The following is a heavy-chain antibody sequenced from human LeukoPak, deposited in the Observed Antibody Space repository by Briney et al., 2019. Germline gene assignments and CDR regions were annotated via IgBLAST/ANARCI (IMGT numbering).Heavy chain of an antibody. CDR3: AREGTDIVVVIAYFDY. CDR1: GFTFSSYA. Sequence: GGSLRLSCAASGFTFSSYAMSWVRQAPGKGLEWVSAISGSGGSTYYADSVKGRFTISRDNSKNTLYLQMNSLRAEDTAVYYCAREGTDIVVVIAYFDYWGQGTLVTVSS. V-gene: IGHV3-23*01. D-gene: IGHD2-21*01. CDR2: ISGSGGST. J-gene: IGHJ4*02.